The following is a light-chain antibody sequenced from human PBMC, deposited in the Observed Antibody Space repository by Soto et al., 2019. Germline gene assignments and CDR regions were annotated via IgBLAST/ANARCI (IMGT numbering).Light chain of an antibody. CDR3: QQYNNYGSWT. Sequence: DIQMTHAPSTLSASVGDSVTITCRAIQSISGWLAWYQQQPVKAHKLLIYKASSLESGVPSRFSGSGSGTEFTLTISSLQTDDFATFYCQQYNNYGSWTFGQGTKVEI. V-gene: IGKV1-5*03. CDR2: KAS. CDR1: QSISGW. J-gene: IGKJ1*01.